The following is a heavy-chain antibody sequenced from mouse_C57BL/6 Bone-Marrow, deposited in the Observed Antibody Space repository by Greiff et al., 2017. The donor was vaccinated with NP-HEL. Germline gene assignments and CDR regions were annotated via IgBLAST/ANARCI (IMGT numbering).Heavy chain of an antibody. J-gene: IGHJ3*01. Sequence: QVQLQQSGAELARPGASVKLSCKASGYTFTSYGISWVKQRTGQGLEWIGEIYPRSGNTYYNEKFKGKATLTADKSSSTAYMELRSLTSEDSAVYFCAREDESYGSSWFAYWGQGTLVTVSA. CDR1: GYTFTSYG. V-gene: IGHV1-81*01. D-gene: IGHD1-1*01. CDR2: IYPRSGNT. CDR3: AREDESYGSSWFAY.